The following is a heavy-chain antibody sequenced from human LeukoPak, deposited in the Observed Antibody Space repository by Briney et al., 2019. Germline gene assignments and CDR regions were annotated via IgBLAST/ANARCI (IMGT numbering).Heavy chain of an antibody. V-gene: IGHV5-51*01. CDR1: GYRFTTYW. CDR2: IYPGDSDT. Sequence: GESLQISCKGSGYRFTTYWIGWVRQMPGRGLEWMGIIYPGDSDTRYSPSFQGQVTISADKSISTAYLQWSSLKASDTAMYYCARQFRDSSGYYSYYFDYWGQGTLVTVSS. CDR3: ARQFRDSSGYYSYYFDY. J-gene: IGHJ4*02. D-gene: IGHD3-22*01.